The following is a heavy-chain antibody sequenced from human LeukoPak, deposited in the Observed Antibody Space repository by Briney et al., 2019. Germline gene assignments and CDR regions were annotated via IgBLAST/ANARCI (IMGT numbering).Heavy chain of an antibody. Sequence: SVRVSCKASGGTFSTYAVSWVRQAPGQGLEWIGGIVPVFGTRNYAQRFQDRVTIAADKYTNTAYMSLTSLRSEDTAIYFCARARNEKAGPTGLFHYYALDVWGQGTSVTVSS. CDR3: ARARNEKAGPTGLFHYYALDV. CDR1: GGTFSTYA. V-gene: IGHV1-69*06. J-gene: IGHJ6*02. D-gene: IGHD2-21*01. CDR2: IVPVFGTR.